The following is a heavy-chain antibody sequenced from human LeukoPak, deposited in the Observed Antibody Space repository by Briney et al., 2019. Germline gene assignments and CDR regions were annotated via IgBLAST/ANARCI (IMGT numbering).Heavy chain of an antibody. D-gene: IGHD3-10*01. CDR1: GFTFSSYW. CDR3: ARDSGSGSYSETLDY. CDR2: IKQDGSEK. Sequence: GGSLRLSCAASGFTFSSYWMSWVRQAPGKGLEWVANIKQDGSEKYYVDSVKGRLTISRDNAKNSLYLQMNSLRAEDTAVYYCARDSGSGSYSETLDYWGQGTLVTVSS. J-gene: IGHJ4*02. V-gene: IGHV3-7*01.